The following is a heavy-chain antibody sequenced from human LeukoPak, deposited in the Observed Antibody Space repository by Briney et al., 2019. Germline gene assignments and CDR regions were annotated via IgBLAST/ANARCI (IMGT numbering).Heavy chain of an antibody. D-gene: IGHD3-10*01. CDR2: ISSNGGST. Sequence: GGSLGLSCAASGFTFSSYSMHWVRQAPGKGLEYVSGISSNGGSTWYAGSVKGRFTISRDNSKNTVNLQLGSLRIEDTAVYHCARMTLYGSGTVHWGQGILVTVSS. J-gene: IGHJ4*02. CDR1: GFTFSSYS. V-gene: IGHV3-64*02. CDR3: ARMTLYGSGTVH.